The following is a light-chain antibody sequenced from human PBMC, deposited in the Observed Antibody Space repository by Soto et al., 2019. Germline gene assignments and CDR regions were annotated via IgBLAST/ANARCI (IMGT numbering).Light chain of an antibody. J-gene: IGKJ5*01. Sequence: DIVMTQSPLSLPVTPVEPASISCRSSQSLLHSNGYNYLACYQHKPGHAPRLLIYDASNGATGVPARFSGSGSGTDFTLTISSLEPEDFAVYYCQQRYRWPPITFGQGTRLEIK. V-gene: IGKV3-11*01. CDR2: DAS. CDR1: QSLLHSNGYNY. CDR3: QQRYRWPPIT.